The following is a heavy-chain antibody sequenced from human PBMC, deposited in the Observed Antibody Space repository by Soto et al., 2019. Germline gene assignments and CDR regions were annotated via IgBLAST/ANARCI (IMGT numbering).Heavy chain of an antibody. V-gene: IGHV3-15*01. CDR1: GFTFSNAW. CDR3: RSSTSPYYYYGMDV. J-gene: IGHJ6*02. D-gene: IGHD2-2*01. CDR2: IKSKTDGGTT. Sequence: GGSLRLSCAASGFTFSNAWMSWVRQAPGKGLEWVGRIKSKTDGGTTDYAAPVKGRFTISRDDSKNTLYLQMNSLKTEDTAVYYCRSSTSPYYYYGMDVWGQGTTVTVSS.